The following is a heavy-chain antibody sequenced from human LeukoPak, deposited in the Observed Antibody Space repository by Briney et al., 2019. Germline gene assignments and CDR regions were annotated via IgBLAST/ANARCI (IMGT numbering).Heavy chain of an antibody. CDR1: GGTFSSYA. D-gene: IGHD1-26*01. Sequence: SVKVSCKASGGTFSSYAISWVRQAPGQGLEWMGGIIPIFGTANYAQKFQGRVTITADESTSTAYMELRSLRSDDTAVYYCARVSWELLQGYYYYYMDVWGKGTTVTISS. CDR2: IIPIFGTA. J-gene: IGHJ6*03. CDR3: ARVSWELLQGYYYYYMDV. V-gene: IGHV1-69*13.